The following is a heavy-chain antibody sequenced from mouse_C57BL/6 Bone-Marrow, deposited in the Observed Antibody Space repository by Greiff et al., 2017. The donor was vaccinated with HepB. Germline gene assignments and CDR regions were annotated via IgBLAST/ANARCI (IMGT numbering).Heavy chain of an antibody. CDR3: ARHLYYEYYYYAMDY. J-gene: IGHJ4*01. CDR2: ISNGGGST. V-gene: IGHV5-12*01. CDR1: GFTFSDYY. D-gene: IGHD2-4*01. Sequence: EVNVVESGGGLVQPGGSLKLSCAASGFTFSDYYMYWVRQTPEKRLEWVAYISNGGGSTYYPDTVKGRFTISRDNDKNTLYLQMSRLKAEDTAMYYCARHLYYEYYYYAMDYWGQGTSVTGSS.